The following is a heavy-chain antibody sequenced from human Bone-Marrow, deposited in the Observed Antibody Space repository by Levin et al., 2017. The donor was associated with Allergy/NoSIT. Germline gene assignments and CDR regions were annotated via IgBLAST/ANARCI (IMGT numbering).Heavy chain of an antibody. D-gene: IGHD3-10*01. CDR1: GYSFTNYW. CDR3: ARPFSGTYYLFDS. V-gene: IGHV5-51*01. Sequence: PGGSLRLSCKCSGYSFTNYWIGWVRQMPGKGLEWMGIIYPRDSEARYSPSFQGQVTISADKSITTAYLQWSSLKASDTAMYYCARPFSGTYYLFDSWGQGTLVTVSS. CDR2: IYPRDSEA. J-gene: IGHJ4*02.